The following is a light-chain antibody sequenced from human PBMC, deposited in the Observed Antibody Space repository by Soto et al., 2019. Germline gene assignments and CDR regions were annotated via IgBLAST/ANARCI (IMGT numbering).Light chain of an antibody. CDR2: WAS. CDR1: QRVLYSSNNKNY. J-gene: IGKJ4*01. V-gene: IGKV4-1*01. CDR3: QQYYSTPPLT. Sequence: DIVMTQSPDSLAVSLGERATINCKSSQRVLYSSNNKNYLAWYQQKPGQPPKLLIYWASTRESGVPDRFSGSESGTDFTLTISSLQAEDVAVYYCQQYYSTPPLTFGGGTKVEIK.